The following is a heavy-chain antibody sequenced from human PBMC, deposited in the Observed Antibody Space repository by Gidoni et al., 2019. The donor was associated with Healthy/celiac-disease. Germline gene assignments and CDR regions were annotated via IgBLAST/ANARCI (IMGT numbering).Heavy chain of an antibody. V-gene: IGHV4-38-2*02. CDR3: ARGWSLDY. CDR2: IYHSGST. D-gene: IGHD2-15*01. Sequence: QVQLQESGPGLVKPSETLSLTCTVSGYSISSGYYWGWIRQPPGKGLEWIGSIYHSGSTYYNPSLKSRVTISVDTSKNQFSLKLSSVTAADTAVYYCARGWSLDYWGQGTLVTVSS. J-gene: IGHJ4*02. CDR1: GYSISSGYY.